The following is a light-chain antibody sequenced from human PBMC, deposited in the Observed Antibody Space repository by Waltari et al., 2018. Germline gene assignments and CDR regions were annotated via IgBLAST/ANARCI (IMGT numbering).Light chain of an antibody. V-gene: IGKV3-15*01. CDR1: QSVSSN. CDR3: QETYSTGT. Sequence: EIVMTQSPATLSVSPGERASLSCRASQSVSSNLAWYQQKPGQAPRLLIYGASTRATGIPVRFSGSGSGTEFTLTISDLQSEDFGTYYCQETYSTGTFGQGTKVDMK. CDR2: GAS. J-gene: IGKJ1*01.